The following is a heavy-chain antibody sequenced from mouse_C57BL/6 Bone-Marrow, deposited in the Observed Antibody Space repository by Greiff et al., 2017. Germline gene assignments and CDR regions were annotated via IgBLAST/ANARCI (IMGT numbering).Heavy chain of an antibody. J-gene: IGHJ2*01. CDR3: ASWGVVATDYFDY. CDR2: IYPGSGST. D-gene: IGHD1-1*01. Sequence: QVQLQQPGAELVKPGASVQMSCKASGYTFTSYWITWVKQRPGQGLEWIGDIYPGSGSTNYNEKFKSKATLTVDTSSSTAYMQLSSLTSEDSAVYYCASWGVVATDYFDYWGQGTTLTVSS. CDR1: GYTFTSYW. V-gene: IGHV1-55*01.